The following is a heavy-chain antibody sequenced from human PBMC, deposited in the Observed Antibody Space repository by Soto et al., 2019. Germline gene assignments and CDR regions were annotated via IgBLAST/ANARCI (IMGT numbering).Heavy chain of an antibody. CDR3: ARIRYDFWSAYYIDY. V-gene: IGHV4-34*01. J-gene: IGHJ4*02. CDR2: INHSGST. D-gene: IGHD3-3*01. CDR1: GGSFSGYY. Sequence: QVQLQQWGAGLLNPSETLSLTCAVYGGSFSGYYWSWIRQPPGKGLEWIGEINHSGSTNYNPSLKSRITISVDTSKNQFSRKRSSVTAADTAVYYCARIRYDFWSAYYIDYWGQGTLVTVSS.